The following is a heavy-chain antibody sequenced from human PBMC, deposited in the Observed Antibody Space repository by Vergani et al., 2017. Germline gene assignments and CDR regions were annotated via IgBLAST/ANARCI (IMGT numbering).Heavy chain of an antibody. D-gene: IGHD3-10*01. J-gene: IGHJ6*02. CDR3: ARGAGGSGSPWRYYYYYGMDV. CDR2: LYASGST. V-gene: IGHV4-38-2*01. CDR1: DFISNGHY. Sequence: QVQLQELGPGLVKPSETLSPICDVFDFISNGHYWAWIRQSPEKGLEWIGSLYASGSTYYSPSLKSRVAISIDTSKNHFSLRLSGVTAADTAVYYCARGAGGSGSPWRYYYYYGMDVWGQGTTVTVSS.